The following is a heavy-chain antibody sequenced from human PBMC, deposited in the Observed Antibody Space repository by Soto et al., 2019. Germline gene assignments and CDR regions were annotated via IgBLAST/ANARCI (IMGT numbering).Heavy chain of an antibody. D-gene: IGHD6-13*01. J-gene: IGHJ6*01. CDR3: SRAPLLYSSRGSKTYGMDV. Sequence: SETLSLTCAVYGGSFSGYYWSCIRQPPGKGLEWIGEINHSGSTNYNPSLKSRVTISVDTSKNQFSLKLSAVTAADTAVYYCSRAPLLYSSRGSKTYGMDVWGHGTMVTVSS. CDR1: GGSFSGYY. V-gene: IGHV4-34*01. CDR2: INHSGST.